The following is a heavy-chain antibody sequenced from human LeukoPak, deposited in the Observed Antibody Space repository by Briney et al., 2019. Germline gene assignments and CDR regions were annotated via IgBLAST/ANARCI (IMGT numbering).Heavy chain of an antibody. CDR3: ARAQDYCSGSTCYGYFQY. Sequence: GGSLRLSCAASGFTFSSYAMSWVRQAPGKGLEWVTAMSYSGSSTYYADSVKGRFTISRDNSKNTLYLQVNSLKAEDTAIYYCARAQDYCSGSTCYGYFQYWGQGTLVTVSS. CDR2: MSYSGSST. V-gene: IGHV3-23*01. CDR1: GFTFSSYA. D-gene: IGHD2-15*01. J-gene: IGHJ1*01.